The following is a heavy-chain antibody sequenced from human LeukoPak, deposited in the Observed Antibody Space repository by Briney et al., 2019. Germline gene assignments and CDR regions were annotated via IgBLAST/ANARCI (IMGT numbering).Heavy chain of an antibody. V-gene: IGHV3-21*01. CDR1: GFTFSSYN. J-gene: IGHJ4*02. D-gene: IGHD3-9*01. CDR3: ARVTLTGYFAFDS. CDR2: ISSTSSYI. Sequence: GGSLRLSCAASGFTFSSYNMNWVRQAPGKGLEWVSSISSTSSYIYYADSVKGRFTISRDTAKSSLYLQMNSLRAEDTAMYYCARVTLTGYFAFDSWGQGTLVTVSS.